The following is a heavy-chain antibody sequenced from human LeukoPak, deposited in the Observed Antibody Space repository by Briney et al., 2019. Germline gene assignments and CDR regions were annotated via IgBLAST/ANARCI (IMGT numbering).Heavy chain of an antibody. V-gene: IGHV3-30*18. Sequence: PGGSLRLSCAASAFTFSNYGMHWVRQAPGKGLEWVAVISYDGRDKYYADSVKGRFTISRDNSKNRVFLQMNSLSTEDTAVYYCAKDISGGDCPDYWGQGTLVTVSS. CDR1: AFTFSNYG. J-gene: IGHJ4*02. CDR2: ISYDGRDK. CDR3: AKDISGGDCPDY. D-gene: IGHD2-21*02.